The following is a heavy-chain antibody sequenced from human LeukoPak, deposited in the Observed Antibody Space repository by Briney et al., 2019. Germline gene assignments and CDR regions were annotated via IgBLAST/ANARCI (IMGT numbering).Heavy chain of an antibody. Sequence: ASVKVSCKASGYTFTSYDINWVRQATGQGLEWMGWMNPNSGNTGYAQKFQGRVTITTDESTSTAYMELSSLRSEDTAVYYCASVNDYGDYRGWFDPWGQGTLVTVSS. CDR3: ASVNDYGDYRGWFDP. V-gene: IGHV1-8*01. CDR2: MNPNSGNT. J-gene: IGHJ5*02. CDR1: GYTFTSYD. D-gene: IGHD4-17*01.